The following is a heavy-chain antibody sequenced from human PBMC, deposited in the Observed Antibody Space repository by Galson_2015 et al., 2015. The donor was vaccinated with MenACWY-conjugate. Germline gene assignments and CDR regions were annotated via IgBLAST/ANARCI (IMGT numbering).Heavy chain of an antibody. J-gene: IGHJ4*02. D-gene: IGHD3/OR15-3a*01. Sequence: SLRLSCAASGFTFSTYAMSWVRQAPGKGLVWVSAITNVAYITYYADSVKGRFTISRDKSKNTLYLQMTSLRVEDTAVYFCAKRLDFSDFTPFDSWGQGTLVTVSS. CDR2: ITNVAYIT. CDR1: GFTFSTYA. V-gene: IGHV3-23*01. CDR3: AKRLDFSDFTPFDS.